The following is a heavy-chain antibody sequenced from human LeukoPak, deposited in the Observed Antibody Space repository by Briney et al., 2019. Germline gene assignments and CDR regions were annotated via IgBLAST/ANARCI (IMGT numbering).Heavy chain of an antibody. J-gene: IGHJ4*02. CDR3: ATEVDSSGYYPQFDY. V-gene: IGHV1-24*01. D-gene: IGHD3-22*01. CDR1: GYTLTELS. CDR2: FDPEDGET. Sequence: ASVKVSCKVSGYTLTELSMHWVRQAPGKGLEWMGGFDPEDGETIYAQKFQGRVTMTEDTSTDTAYMELSSLRSEDTAVYYCATEVDSSGYYPQFDYWGQGTLVTVSS.